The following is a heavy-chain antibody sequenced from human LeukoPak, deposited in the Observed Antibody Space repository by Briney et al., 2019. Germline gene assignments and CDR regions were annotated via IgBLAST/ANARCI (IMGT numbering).Heavy chain of an antibody. CDR2: IYYSGTT. CDR1: GGSISSYY. CDR3: ARSRGGAGGSDY. J-gene: IGHJ4*02. D-gene: IGHD3-10*01. V-gene: IGHV4-59*01. Sequence: SETLSLTCTVSGGSISSYYWNWIRQPPGKGPEWIGYIYYSGTTSYNPSLKSRVTISLDTSKNQFSLKLSSVTAADTAVYYCARSRGGAGGSDYWGQGTLVTVSS.